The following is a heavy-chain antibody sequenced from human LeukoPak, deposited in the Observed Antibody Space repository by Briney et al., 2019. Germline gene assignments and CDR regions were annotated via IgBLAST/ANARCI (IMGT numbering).Heavy chain of an antibody. CDR3: ARDGDILTGPDY. CDR2: IYTSGST. J-gene: IGHJ4*02. D-gene: IGHD3-9*01. V-gene: IGHV4-61*02. Sequence: PSETLSLTCSVSGASISSGSYYWSWIRQPAGKGLEWIGRIYTSGSTNYNPSLKSRVTISVDTSKNQFSLKLSSVTAADTAVYYCARDGDILTGPDYWGQGTLVTVSS. CDR1: GASISSGSYY.